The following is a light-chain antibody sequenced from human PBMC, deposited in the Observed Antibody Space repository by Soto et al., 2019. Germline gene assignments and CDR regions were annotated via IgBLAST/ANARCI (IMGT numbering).Light chain of an antibody. Sequence: DIVMTQSPDSLAVSLGERATINCKSSQSVLYSSKNKNYLAWYQQKPGQPPKLLIYWASTRESGVPDRFSGSGSGTDVTLTISSLQAEDVAVYYCQQYYRTPLTFGGGTKVEIK. J-gene: IGKJ4*01. CDR3: QQYYRTPLT. V-gene: IGKV4-1*01. CDR2: WAS. CDR1: QSVLYSSKNKNY.